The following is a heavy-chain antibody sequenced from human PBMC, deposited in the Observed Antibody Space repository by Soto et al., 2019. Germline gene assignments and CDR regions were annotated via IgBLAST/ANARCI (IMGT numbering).Heavy chain of an antibody. D-gene: IGHD6-19*01. J-gene: IGHJ4*02. Sequence: ASVKVSCKASGYTFTSYGISWVRQAPGQGLEWMGWISAYNGNTNYAQKIQGRVTMTTDTSTSTAYMELRSLRSDDTAVYYCARVEYSSGWYKFDYWGQGTLVTVSS. V-gene: IGHV1-18*01. CDR1: GYTFTSYG. CDR2: ISAYNGNT. CDR3: ARVEYSSGWYKFDY.